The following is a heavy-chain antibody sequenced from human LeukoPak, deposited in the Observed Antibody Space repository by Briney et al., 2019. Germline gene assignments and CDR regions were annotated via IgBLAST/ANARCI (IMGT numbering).Heavy chain of an antibody. CDR3: ARGGSGWSEGLARYYYMDV. J-gene: IGHJ6*03. CDR1: GYTLTELS. D-gene: IGHD6-19*01. CDR2: FDPEDGET. Sequence: ASVKVSCKVSGYTLTELSMHWVRQAPGKGLEWMGGFDPEDGETIYAQKFQGRVTITADGSTSTAYMELSSLRSEDTAVYYCARGGSGWSEGLARYYYMDVWGKGTTVTVSS. V-gene: IGHV1-24*01.